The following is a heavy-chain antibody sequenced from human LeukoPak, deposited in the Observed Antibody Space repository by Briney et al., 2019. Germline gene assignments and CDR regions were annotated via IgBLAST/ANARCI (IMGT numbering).Heavy chain of an antibody. V-gene: IGHV4-4*02. CDR2: IYHSGST. Sequence: SETLSLTCAVSGGSISNGNWWSWVRQPPGKGLEWIGEIYHSGSTSYNPSLKGRVTISVDKSKNQLSLKLNSVTAADTAVFYCARNGAYALDYWGQGTLVTVSS. CDR3: ARNGAYALDY. J-gene: IGHJ4*02. CDR1: GGSISNGNW. D-gene: IGHD4-17*01.